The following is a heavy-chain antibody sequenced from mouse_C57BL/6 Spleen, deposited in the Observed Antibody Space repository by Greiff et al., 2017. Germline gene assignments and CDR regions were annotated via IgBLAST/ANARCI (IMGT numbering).Heavy chain of an antibody. D-gene: IGHD1-1*01. J-gene: IGHJ2*01. V-gene: IGHV1-55*01. CDR1: GYTFTSYW. CDR3: ARGLYYYGSSSYYFDY. Sequence: VQLQQPGAELVKPGASVKMSCKASGYTFTSYWITWVKQRPGQGLEWIGEIKPGSGSTNYNEKFKSKATMTVDTSSSTAYMQLSSLTSEDSAVYYFARGLYYYGSSSYYFDYWGQGTTLTVSS. CDR2: IKPGSGST.